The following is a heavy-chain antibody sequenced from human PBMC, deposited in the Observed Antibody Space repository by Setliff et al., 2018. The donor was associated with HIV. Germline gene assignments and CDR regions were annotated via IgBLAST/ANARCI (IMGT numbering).Heavy chain of an antibody. CDR1: GYTFRDYG. V-gene: IGHV1-18*01. Sequence: ASVKVSCKASGYTFRDYGVGWVRQAPGQGMEWMGWSSAFSGDSNYAQDFQDRVTMTSDTSTETAYMELRSLTFADTAVYFCARVRGGLNEYLDSWGQGTLVTVSS. D-gene: IGHD1-1*01. CDR2: SSAFSGDS. J-gene: IGHJ4*02. CDR3: ARVRGGLNEYLDS.